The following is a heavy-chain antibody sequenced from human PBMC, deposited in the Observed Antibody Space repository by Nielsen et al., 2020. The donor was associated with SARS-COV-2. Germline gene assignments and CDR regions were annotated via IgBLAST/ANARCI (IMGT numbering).Heavy chain of an antibody. CDR3: AADSRRYYGMDV. V-gene: IGHV4-34*01. CDR2: INHSGST. Sequence: SETLSLTCAVYGGSFSGYYWSWIRQPPGKGLEWIGEINHSGSTNYNPSLKSRVTISVDTSKNQFSLKLSSVTAADTAVYYCAADSRRYYGMDVWGQGTTVTVSS. D-gene: IGHD6-13*01. CDR1: GGSFSGYY. J-gene: IGHJ6*02.